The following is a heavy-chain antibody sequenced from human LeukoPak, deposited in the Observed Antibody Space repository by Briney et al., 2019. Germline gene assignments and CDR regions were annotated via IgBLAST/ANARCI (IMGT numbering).Heavy chain of an antibody. CDR1: GFTFTSYG. D-gene: IGHD1-26*01. CDR3: ARDPLDYWATSSGSRRPAFDY. J-gene: IGHJ4*02. V-gene: IGHV1-18*01. CDR2: ISAYNGNT. Sequence: ASVKLSCRASGFTFTSYGITWVRQAPGQGLEWMGCISAYNGNTQYAQNLQGRVTMTTDTSTNTAYMELRSLRSDDTAVYYCARDPLDYWATSSGSRRPAFDYWGQGTLVTVSS.